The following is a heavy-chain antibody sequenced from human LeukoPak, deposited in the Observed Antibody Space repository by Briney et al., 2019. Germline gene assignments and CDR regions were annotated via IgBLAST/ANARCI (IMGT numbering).Heavy chain of an antibody. CDR1: GFTFSDYY. D-gene: IGHD2-21*02. CDR2: ISSGGSTI. Sequence: GGSLRLSCAASGFTFSDYYMRWIRQAPGKGLEWVSYISSGGSTIYYADSVKGRFTISRDNAKNSLYLQMNSLGAEDTALYYCATYSYCSDAFDIWGQGTMVTVSS. V-gene: IGHV3-11*01. J-gene: IGHJ3*02. CDR3: ATYSYCSDAFDI.